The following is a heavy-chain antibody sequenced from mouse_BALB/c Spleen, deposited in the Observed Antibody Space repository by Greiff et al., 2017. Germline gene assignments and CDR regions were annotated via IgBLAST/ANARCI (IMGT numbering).Heavy chain of an antibody. V-gene: IGHV5-17*02. J-gene: IGHJ3*01. CDR3: ARGGYGNYSWFAY. CDR2: ISSGSSTI. CDR1: GFTFSSFG. Sequence: EVMLVESGGGLVQPGGSRKLSCAASGFTFSSFGMHWVRQAPEKGLEWVAYISSGSSTIYYADTVKGRFTISRDNPKNTLFLQMTSLRSEDTAMYYCARGGYGNYSWFAYWGQGTLVTVSA. D-gene: IGHD2-10*02.